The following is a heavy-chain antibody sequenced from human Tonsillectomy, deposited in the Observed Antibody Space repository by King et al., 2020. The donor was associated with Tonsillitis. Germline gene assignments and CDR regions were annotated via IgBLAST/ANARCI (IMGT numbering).Heavy chain of an antibody. J-gene: IGHJ4*02. CDR1: GFTFGDYA. V-gene: IGHV3-49*04. D-gene: IGHD3-22*01. Sequence: DVQLVESGGGLVQPGRSLRLSCTASGFTFGDYAMSWVRQAPGKGLEGISFIRSKAFGATTEYAAPVKGRFTISRDDSESIAYLQMNSLKTEDTAVYFCTRVSTMIVVVPDYWGQGTLVTVSS. CDR3: TRVSTMIVVVPDY. CDR2: IRSKAFGATT.